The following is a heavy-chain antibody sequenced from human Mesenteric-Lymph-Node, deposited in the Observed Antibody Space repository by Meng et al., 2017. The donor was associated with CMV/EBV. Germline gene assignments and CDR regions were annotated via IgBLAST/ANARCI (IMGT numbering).Heavy chain of an antibody. D-gene: IGHD2-2*01. V-gene: IGHV4-59*01. CDR2: IYYSGST. CDR3: ARGEGYCSSTSCYPYYYYGMDV. Sequence: SETLSLTYTVSGGSISSYYWSWIRQPPGKGLEWIGYIYYSGSTNYNPSLKSRVTISVDTSKNQFSLKLSSVTAADTAVYYCARGEGYCSSTSCYPYYYYGMDVWGQGTTVTVSS. CDR1: GGSISSYY. J-gene: IGHJ6*02.